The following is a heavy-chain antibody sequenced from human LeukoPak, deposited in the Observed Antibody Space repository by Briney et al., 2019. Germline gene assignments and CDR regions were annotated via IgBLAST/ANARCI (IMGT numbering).Heavy chain of an antibody. V-gene: IGHV3-33*06. D-gene: IGHD1-26*01. CDR3: AKDRVIGGTYNVPDY. J-gene: IGHJ4*02. Sequence: GGSLRLSCAASGFTFSSYGMHWVRQAPGRGLEWVAVIWFDGTKKYYADSVKGRFTISRDNSKNTLYLQMNSLRAEDTAVYYCAKDRVIGGTYNVPDYWGQGTLVTVSS. CDR2: IWFDGTKK. CDR1: GFTFSSYG.